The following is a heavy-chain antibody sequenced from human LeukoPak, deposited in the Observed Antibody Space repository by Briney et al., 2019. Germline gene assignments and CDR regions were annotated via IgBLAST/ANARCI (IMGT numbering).Heavy chain of an antibody. J-gene: IGHJ4*02. Sequence: GSLRLCCAASGFTFSSYDMHWVRQATGKGLEWVSAIGTAGNTYYPGSVKGRFTISRENAKNSLYLQMNSLRAEDTGVYYCARVRLAEGSGSYYRPNYYWGQGTLVTVSS. CDR3: ARVRLAEGSGSYYRPNYY. V-gene: IGHV3-13*01. CDR2: IGTAGNT. CDR1: GFTFSSYD. D-gene: IGHD3-10*01.